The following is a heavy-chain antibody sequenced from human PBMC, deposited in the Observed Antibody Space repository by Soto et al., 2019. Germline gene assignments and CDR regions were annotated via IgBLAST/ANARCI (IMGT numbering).Heavy chain of an antibody. CDR2: ISDDGSNK. CDR3: ARGRRYCISTSCYSSFYP. D-gene: IGHD2-2*01. Sequence: QVQLVESGGGVVQPGRSLRLSCAASGFTFSSYDMHWVRQAPGKELEWVSVISDDGSNKYYADSVKGRFTISRDNSKNKLYLQMNSLRAEYTAVYYCARGRRYCISTSCYSSFYPWGQGTLVTVST. V-gene: IGHV3-30*03. CDR1: GFTFSSYD. J-gene: IGHJ5*02.